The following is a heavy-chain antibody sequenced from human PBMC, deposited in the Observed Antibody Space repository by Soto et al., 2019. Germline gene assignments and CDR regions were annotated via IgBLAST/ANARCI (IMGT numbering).Heavy chain of an antibody. CDR2: INQSGST. D-gene: IGHD3-3*01. J-gene: IGHJ4*02. V-gene: IGHV4-34*01. Sequence: QVQLQQWGAGLLKPSETLSLTCAVYGGSFSGYYWSWIRQPPGKGLEWIGEINQSGSTNYNPSLKRRVTISVDTSKNQCSLKLSSVTAADTAVYYCARDTANDFWSGNFDYWGQGTLVTVSS. CDR3: ARDTANDFWSGNFDY. CDR1: GGSFSGYY.